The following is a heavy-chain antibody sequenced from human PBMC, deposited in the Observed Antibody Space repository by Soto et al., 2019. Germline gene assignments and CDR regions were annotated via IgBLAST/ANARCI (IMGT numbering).Heavy chain of an antibody. D-gene: IGHD3-22*01. V-gene: IGHV1-3*01. CDR2: TNAGNGNT. CDR1: GYTFTGYA. Sequence: ASVKVSCKASGYTFTGYAMHWVRQAPGQRLEWMGWTNAGNGNTKYSQKFQGRVTITRDTSASTAYMELSSLRSEDTAVYYCARDVSSGYYRQTAGNWFDPWGQGTLVTVSS. J-gene: IGHJ5*02. CDR3: ARDVSSGYYRQTAGNWFDP.